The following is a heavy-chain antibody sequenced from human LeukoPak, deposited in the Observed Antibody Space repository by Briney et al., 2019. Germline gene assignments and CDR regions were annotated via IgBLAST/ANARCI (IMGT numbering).Heavy chain of an antibody. D-gene: IGHD1-14*01. J-gene: IGHJ3*02. CDR2: VKSKSSGGTS. CDR1: GFTVGNAW. V-gene: IGHV3-15*05. CDR3: AASTVSGGFDI. Sequence: PGGSLRLSRAASGFTVGNAWMSWVRQAPGKGLEWVGRVKSKSSGGTSDYAAVVKGRSTISRDDSENTLYLQMNSLKTEDTGVYYCAASTVSGGFDIWGQGTMVTVSS.